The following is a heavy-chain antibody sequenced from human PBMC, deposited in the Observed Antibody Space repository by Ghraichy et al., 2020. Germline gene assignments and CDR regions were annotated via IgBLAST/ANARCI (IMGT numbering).Heavy chain of an antibody. D-gene: IGHD2-15*01. CDR1: GFTFSSYA. V-gene: IGHV3-23*01. J-gene: IGHJ4*02. CDR3: AKGSGETCYRPLDS. Sequence: GGSLRLSCAASGFTFSSYAMNWVRQAPGKGPEWVSVISDSGDATYYADSVKGRFTISRDSSRDTVYLQMDSLRADDTAIYFCAKGSGETCYRPLDSWGQGILVTVSS. CDR2: ISDSGDAT.